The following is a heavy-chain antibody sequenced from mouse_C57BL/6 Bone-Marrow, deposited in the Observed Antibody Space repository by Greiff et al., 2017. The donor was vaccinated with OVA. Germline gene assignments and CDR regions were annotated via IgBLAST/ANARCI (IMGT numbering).Heavy chain of an antibody. D-gene: IGHD2-3*01. CDR1: GYTFTSYW. CDR2: IDPNSGGT. J-gene: IGHJ3*01. Sequence: QVQLQQPGAELVKPGASVRLSCKASGYTFTSYWMHWVKQRPGRGLEWIGRIDPNSGGTKYNEKFKSKATLTVDKPSSTAYMQLSSLTSEDSAVYYCARGIYDGHLRDPWFAYWGQGTLVTVSA. V-gene: IGHV1-72*01. CDR3: ARGIYDGHLRDPWFAY.